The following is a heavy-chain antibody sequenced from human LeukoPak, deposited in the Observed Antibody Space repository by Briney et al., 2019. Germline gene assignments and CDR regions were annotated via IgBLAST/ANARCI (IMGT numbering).Heavy chain of an antibody. D-gene: IGHD3-3*01. Sequence: GASVKVSCKASGYTFTGYYMHWVRQAPGQGLEWMGWINPNSGGTNYAQKFQGRVTMTRDTSISTAYMELSRLRSDDTAVHYCARDGDFWSGYYVRRYFDYWGQGTLVTVSS. CDR2: INPNSGGT. CDR1: GYTFTGYY. CDR3: ARDGDFWSGYYVRRYFDY. V-gene: IGHV1-2*02. J-gene: IGHJ4*02.